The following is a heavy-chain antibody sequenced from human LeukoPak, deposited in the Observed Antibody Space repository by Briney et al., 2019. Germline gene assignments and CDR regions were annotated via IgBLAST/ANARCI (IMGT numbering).Heavy chain of an antibody. V-gene: IGHV1-69*05. D-gene: IGHD3-22*01. CDR2: IIPIFGTA. CDR1: GGTFSSYA. J-gene: IGHJ4*02. Sequence: PVASVKVSCKASGGTFSSYAISWVRQAPGQGLEWMGGIIPIFGTANYAQKFQGRVTITTDESTSTAYMELSSLRSEDTAVYYCAREVGDYYYDSSGYSGFDYWGQGTLVTVSS. CDR3: AREVGDYYYDSSGYSGFDY.